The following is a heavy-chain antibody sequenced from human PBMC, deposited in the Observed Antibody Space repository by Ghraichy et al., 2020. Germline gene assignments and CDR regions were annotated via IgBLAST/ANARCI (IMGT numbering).Heavy chain of an antibody. CDR1: GITVSTYW. J-gene: IGHJ4*02. Sequence: GESLRLSCAVSGITVSTYWMSWVRQAPGKGLEWVANIKPDGSAKHYVDSVKDRFTISRDDTKNSLYLQMNSLRAEDTAVYYCAKGSTGDDYFDYWGQGTLVTVSS. D-gene: IGHD7-27*01. CDR2: IKPDGSAK. CDR3: AKGSTGDDYFDY. V-gene: IGHV3-7*01.